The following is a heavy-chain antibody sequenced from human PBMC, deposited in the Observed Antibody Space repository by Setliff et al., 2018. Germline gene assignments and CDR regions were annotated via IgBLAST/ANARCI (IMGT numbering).Heavy chain of an antibody. Sequence: PSETLSLTCTVSGGSISNYYWTWIRQPPGKGLDWIGYIYTSGSTNYNPSLKSRVTISVDTSKNQFSLKLSSVSAADTAVYYCARARSGDYSDSTGYLDYWGQGTLVTVS. V-gene: IGHV4-4*08. D-gene: IGHD3-22*01. J-gene: IGHJ4*02. CDR1: GGSISNYY. CDR3: ARARSGDYSDSTGYLDY. CDR2: IYTSGST.